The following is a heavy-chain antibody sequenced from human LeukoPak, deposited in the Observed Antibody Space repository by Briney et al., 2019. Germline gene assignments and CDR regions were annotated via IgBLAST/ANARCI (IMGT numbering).Heavy chain of an antibody. D-gene: IGHD1-26*01. V-gene: IGHV3-9*03. CDR1: GFTVSSNY. CDR3: AKGQWELQPYFDY. J-gene: IGHJ4*02. Sequence: GGSLRLSCAASGFTVSSNYMSWVRQAPGKGLEWVSGISWNSGSIGYADSVKGRFTISRDNAKNSLYLQMNSLRAEDMALYYCAKGQWELQPYFDYWGQGTLVTVSS. CDR2: ISWNSGSI.